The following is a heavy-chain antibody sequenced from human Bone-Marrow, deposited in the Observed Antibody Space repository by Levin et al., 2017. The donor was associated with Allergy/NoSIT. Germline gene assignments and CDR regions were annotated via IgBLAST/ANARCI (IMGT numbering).Heavy chain of an antibody. V-gene: IGHV3-66*02. J-gene: IGHJ4*02. Sequence: GGSLRLSCVVSGFTVSNNYMSWDRQAPGKGLEWVSVMYSGGSAYYADSVRGRLTISRDNSKNTVYLQMNSLRAEDTAVYYCARLDLITGIDYWGQGTPVTVSS. CDR1: GFTVSNNY. D-gene: IGHD1-14*01. CDR2: MYSGGSA. CDR3: ARLDLITGIDY.